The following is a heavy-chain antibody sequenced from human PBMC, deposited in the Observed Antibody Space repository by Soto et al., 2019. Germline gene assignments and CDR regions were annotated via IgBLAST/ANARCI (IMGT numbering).Heavy chain of an antibody. V-gene: IGHV4-39*01. CDR1: GGSISSSSYY. CDR3: ASTLDIVVVPAAISAFDI. D-gene: IGHD2-2*01. CDR2: IYYSGST. Sequence: PSETLSLTCTVSGGSISSSSYYWGWIRQPPGKGLEWIGSIYYSGSTYYNPSLKSRVTISVDTSKNQFSLKLSSVTAADTAVYYCASTLDIVVVPAAISAFDIWGQGTMVTVSS. J-gene: IGHJ3*02.